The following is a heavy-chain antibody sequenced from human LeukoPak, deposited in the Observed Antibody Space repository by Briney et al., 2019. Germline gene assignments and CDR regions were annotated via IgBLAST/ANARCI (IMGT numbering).Heavy chain of an antibody. Sequence: PSETLSLTCTVSGGSPIPSSWSWFRQPPGKGLKWIGYIYHSGTTNSSPPLKGRATLSVDTSKNQISLRLSSVTAADTAVYFCARVDSGTYYMPFDYWGQGSLVTVSS. CDR2: IYHSGTT. CDR3: ARVDSGTYYMPFDY. D-gene: IGHD1-26*01. CDR1: GGSPIPSS. J-gene: IGHJ4*02. V-gene: IGHV4-59*01.